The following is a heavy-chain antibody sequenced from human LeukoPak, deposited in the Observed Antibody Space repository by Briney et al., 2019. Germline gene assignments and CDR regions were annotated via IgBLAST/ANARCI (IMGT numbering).Heavy chain of an antibody. Sequence: GGSLRLSCTVSGFTVSSNSMSWVRQAPGRGLEWVSFIYSDNTHYSDSVKGRFTISKDNSKNTLYLQMNSLRAEDTAVYYCARRAGAYSHPYDYWGQGTLVTVSS. CDR2: IYSDNT. J-gene: IGHJ4*02. CDR3: ARRAGAYSHPYDY. D-gene: IGHD4/OR15-4a*01. CDR1: GFTVSSNS. V-gene: IGHV3-53*01.